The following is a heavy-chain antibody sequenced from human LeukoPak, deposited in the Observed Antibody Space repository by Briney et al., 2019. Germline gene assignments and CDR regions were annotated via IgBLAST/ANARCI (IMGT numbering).Heavy chain of an antibody. CDR2: INPNSGGT. V-gene: IGHV1-2*02. J-gene: IGHJ5*02. D-gene: IGHD3-22*01. Sequence: ASVKVSCKASGYTSTGYYMHWVRQAPGQGLEWMGWINPNSGGTNYAQKFQGRVTMTRDTSISTAYMELSRLRSDDTAVYYCARDPYYYDSSGYYSDWFDPWGQGTLVTVSS. CDR1: GYTSTGYY. CDR3: ARDPYYYDSSGYYSDWFDP.